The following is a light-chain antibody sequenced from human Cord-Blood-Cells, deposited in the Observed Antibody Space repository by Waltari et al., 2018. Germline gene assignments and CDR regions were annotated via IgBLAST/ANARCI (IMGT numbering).Light chain of an antibody. J-gene: IGLJ3*02. CDR1: SNNVGNQG. V-gene: IGLV10-54*01. CDR3: SAWDSSLSAWV. Sequence: QAGLTQPPSVSKGLRQTATLPCTGNSNNVGNQGAASLQQHQGHPPKLLPYRNNNRPSGISERLSASRSGNTASLTITGLQPEDEADYYCSAWDSSLSAWVFGGGTKLTVL. CDR2: RNN.